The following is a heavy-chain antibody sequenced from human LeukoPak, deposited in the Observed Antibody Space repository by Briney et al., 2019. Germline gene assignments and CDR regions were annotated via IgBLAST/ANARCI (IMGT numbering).Heavy chain of an antibody. J-gene: IGHJ4*02. CDR2: IYYSGST. V-gene: IGHV4-31*03. CDR3: ARVSPIFGVVIRPYFDY. Sequence: SQTLCLTCTVSGVSFSSGGYYWSWIRQHPGKGLEWIGYIYYSGSTYYNPSLKSRVTISVDTSKNQFSLKLSSVTAADTAVYYCARVSPIFGVVIRPYFDYWGQGTLVTVSS. D-gene: IGHD3-3*01. CDR1: GVSFSSGGYY.